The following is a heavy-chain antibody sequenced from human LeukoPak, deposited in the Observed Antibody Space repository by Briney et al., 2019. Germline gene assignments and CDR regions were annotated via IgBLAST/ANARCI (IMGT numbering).Heavy chain of an antibody. Sequence: GGSLRLSCAASGFTFSNAWMSWVRQAPGKGLEWVGRIKSKTDGGTTDYAAPVKGRFTISRDDSKNTLYLQMNSLKTEDTAVYYCTTPEPAYVWGSYRYTGGFDYWGQGTLVTVSS. D-gene: IGHD3-16*02. CDR2: IKSKTDGGTT. CDR3: TTPEPAYVWGSYRYTGGFDY. CDR1: GFTFSNAW. V-gene: IGHV3-15*01. J-gene: IGHJ4*02.